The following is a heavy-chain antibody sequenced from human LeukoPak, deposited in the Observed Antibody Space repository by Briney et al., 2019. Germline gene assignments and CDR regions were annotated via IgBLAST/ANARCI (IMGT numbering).Heavy chain of an antibody. CDR2: INHSGST. Sequence: SETLSLTCAVYGGSFSGYYWSWIRQPPGKGLEWIGEINHSGSTNYNPSLKSRVTISVDTSKNQFSLKLSSVTAADTAVYYCASLTVTDDYWGQGTLVTVSS. J-gene: IGHJ4*02. V-gene: IGHV4-34*01. CDR3: ASLTVTDDY. CDR1: GGSFSGYY. D-gene: IGHD4-17*01.